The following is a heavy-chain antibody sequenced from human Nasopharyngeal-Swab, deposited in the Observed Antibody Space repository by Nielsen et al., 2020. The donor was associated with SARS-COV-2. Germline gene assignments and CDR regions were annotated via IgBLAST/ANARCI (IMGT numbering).Heavy chain of an antibody. J-gene: IGHJ4*02. V-gene: IGHV3-23*01. CDR1: GFTFSSYA. CDR3: AKTSARIGYSSGWGPDY. CDR2: ISASGGST. Sequence: GESLKISCAASGFTFSSYAMSWVRQAPGKGLELVSGISASGGSTYSADSVKGRFTISRDNSKNTLYLQMNSLRADDTAVYYCAKTSARIGYSSGWGPDYWGQGTLVTVSS. D-gene: IGHD6-19*01.